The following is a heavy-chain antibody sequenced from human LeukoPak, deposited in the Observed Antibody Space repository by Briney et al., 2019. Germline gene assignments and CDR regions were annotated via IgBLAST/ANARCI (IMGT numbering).Heavy chain of an antibody. CDR3: MKASGTWR. Sequence: SETLSLTCTVSGDSIMNYYWSWSRQPPGKGLEWIGHISDSGSTNYNPSLRSRVTISLDTSKNQISLKLTSVTPADTATYYCMKASGTWRWGQGMLVTVSS. J-gene: IGHJ4*02. V-gene: IGHV4-59*01. CDR1: GDSIMNYY. D-gene: IGHD5-12*01. CDR2: ISDSGST.